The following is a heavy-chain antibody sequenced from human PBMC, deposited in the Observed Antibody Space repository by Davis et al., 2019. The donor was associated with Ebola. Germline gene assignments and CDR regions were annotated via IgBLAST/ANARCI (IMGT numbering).Heavy chain of an antibody. CDR2: ISWDGGST. CDR1: GFTFDDYT. CDR3: AKDQEARKTVTLDY. V-gene: IGHV3-43*01. J-gene: IGHJ4*02. D-gene: IGHD4-17*01. Sequence: PGGSLRLSCAASGFTFDDYTMHWVRQAPGTGLEWVSPISWDGGSTYYADSVKGRFTISRDNSKNSLYLQMNSLRAEDTAVYYCAKDQEARKTVTLDYWGQGTLVTVSS.